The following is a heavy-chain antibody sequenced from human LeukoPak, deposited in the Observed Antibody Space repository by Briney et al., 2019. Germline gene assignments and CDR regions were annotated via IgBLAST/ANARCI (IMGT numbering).Heavy chain of an antibody. CDR2: ISWDGGST. Sequence: GGSLRLSCAASGFTFDDYTMHWVRQAPGKGLEWVSLISWDGGSTYYADSVKGRFTISRDNAKNSLYLQMNSLRAEDTAVYYCARGSTYYYDSSGYPWGYWGQGTLVTVSS. CDR1: GFTFDDYT. D-gene: IGHD3-22*01. V-gene: IGHV3-43*01. CDR3: ARGSTYYYDSSGYPWGY. J-gene: IGHJ4*02.